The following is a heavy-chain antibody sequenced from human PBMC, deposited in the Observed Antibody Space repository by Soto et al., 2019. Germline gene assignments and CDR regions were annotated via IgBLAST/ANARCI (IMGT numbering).Heavy chain of an antibody. CDR3: ARLIGNSWLDS. V-gene: IGHV6-1*01. D-gene: IGHD2-8*01. CDR1: GDSVSTNSAT. CDR2: TYYRSKWDY. Sequence: QVQLQQSGPALVKPSQTLSLTCAISGDSVSTNSATWDWIRQSPSRGLEWLGRTYYRSKWDYDYAASVKGRININPDTSNNHVSLHLDSVTPDDTAVYYCARLIGNSWLDSWGQGTLVTVSS. J-gene: IGHJ5*01.